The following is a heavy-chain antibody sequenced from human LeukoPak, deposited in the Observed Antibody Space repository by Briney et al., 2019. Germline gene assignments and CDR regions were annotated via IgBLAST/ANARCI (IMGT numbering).Heavy chain of an antibody. CDR3: ARVQYSGTYSDAFDI. Sequence: PGGSLRLSCAASGFTVSSNFMSWVRQAPGNGLEWVSVIYSGGSTYYADSVKGRFTISRDNSKNTLYLQLNSLRAEDTAAYYCARVQYSGTYSDAFDIWGQGTMVTVSS. V-gene: IGHV3-66*01. J-gene: IGHJ3*02. D-gene: IGHD1-26*01. CDR2: IYSGGST. CDR1: GFTVSSNF.